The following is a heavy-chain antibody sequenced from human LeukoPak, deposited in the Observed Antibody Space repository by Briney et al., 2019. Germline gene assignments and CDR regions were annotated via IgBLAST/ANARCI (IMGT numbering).Heavy chain of an antibody. D-gene: IGHD1-20*01. Sequence: GGSLRLSCAASGFTFSSYGMHWVRQAPGKGLEWVAVIWYDGSNKYYADSVKGRFTISRDNSKNTLYLQMNSLRAEDTAVYYCARDRCSITSYYYYGMDVWGQGTTVTVSS. CDR1: GFTFSSYG. J-gene: IGHJ6*02. V-gene: IGHV3-33*01. CDR2: IWYDGSNK. CDR3: ARDRCSITSYYYYGMDV.